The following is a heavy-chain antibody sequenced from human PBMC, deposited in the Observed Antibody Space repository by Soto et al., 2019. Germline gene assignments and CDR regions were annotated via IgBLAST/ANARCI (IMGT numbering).Heavy chain of an antibody. J-gene: IGHJ6*01. V-gene: IGHV1-2*02. CDR1: GYTFTGYY. D-gene: IGHD2-2*01. CDR2: INPETGAT. CDR3: ARERYQVISDGMDV. Sequence: QVQLVQSGADVKTPGASVRVSCKASGYTFTGYYVHWVREAPGQGLEWMGWINPETGATSYAQKFQGRVTLSRDTSINTAYLELSSLRFDDAAVYFCARERYQVISDGMDVW.